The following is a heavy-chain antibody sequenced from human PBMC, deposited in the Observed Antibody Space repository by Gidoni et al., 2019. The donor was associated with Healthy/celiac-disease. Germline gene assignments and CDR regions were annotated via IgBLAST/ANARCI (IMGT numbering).Heavy chain of an antibody. Sequence: QVQLVESGGGVVQPGRSLRLSCSASGFTFSSAGMHWVRQAPGKGLEWVAVIWYDGSNKYYADSVKGRFTISRDNSKNTLYLQMNSLRAEDTAVYYCARVRGSQFDYWGQGTLVTVSS. CDR3: ARVRGSQFDY. CDR1: GFTFSSAG. D-gene: IGHD6-13*01. V-gene: IGHV3-33*01. J-gene: IGHJ4*02. CDR2: IWYDGSNK.